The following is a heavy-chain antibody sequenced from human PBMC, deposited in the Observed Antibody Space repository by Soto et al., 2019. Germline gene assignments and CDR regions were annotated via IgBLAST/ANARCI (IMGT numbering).Heavy chain of an antibody. Sequence: QVQLVESGGGGVQPGRSLRLSCAAAGFTFSSYGIHWVRQAPGKGLEWVAIISYDGSNTYYADSVKGRFTISRDNSKKPLSLQMNSLTAEDTSVYYGAEGGGLRARDYISSSYYLEYWVHGTLVTVSS. CDR2: ISYDGSNT. J-gene: IGHJ4*01. V-gene: IGHV3-30*18. CDR1: GFTFSSYG. CDR3: AEGGGLRARDYISSSYYLEY. D-gene: IGHD3-16*01.